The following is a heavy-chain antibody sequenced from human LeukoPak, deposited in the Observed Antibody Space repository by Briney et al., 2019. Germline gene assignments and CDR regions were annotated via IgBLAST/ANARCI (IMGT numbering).Heavy chain of an antibody. CDR1: GFTFSDYY. CDR2: ISSSGSTI. V-gene: IGHV3-11*01. CDR3: AKDMGYSSGWYMDY. J-gene: IGHJ4*02. Sequence: GGPLRLSCAASGFTFSDYYMNWIRQAPGKGLEWVSYISSSGSTIFYADSVKGRFTISRDNAKNSLYLQMNSLRAEDTALYYCAKDMGYSSGWYMDYWGQGTLVTVSS. D-gene: IGHD6-19*01.